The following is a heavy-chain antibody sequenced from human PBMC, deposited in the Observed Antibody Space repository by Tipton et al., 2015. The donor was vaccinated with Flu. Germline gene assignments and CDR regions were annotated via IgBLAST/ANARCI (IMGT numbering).Heavy chain of an antibody. Sequence: QLVQSGAEVKKPGASVRISCTASGYTFTNYNMHWVRQAPGQGPEWMGIIYPSGGGTTYAQRFQGRVTLTRDKSTSTVYMELSSLRSEDTAFYYCARDRGFGAYTFDYWGQGTLATVAS. V-gene: IGHV1-46*01. J-gene: IGHJ4*02. CDR1: GYTFTNYN. CDR2: IYPSGGGT. D-gene: IGHD3-10*01. CDR3: ARDRGFGAYTFDY.